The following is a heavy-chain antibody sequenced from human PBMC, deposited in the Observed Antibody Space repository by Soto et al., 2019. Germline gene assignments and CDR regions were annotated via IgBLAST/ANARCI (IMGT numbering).Heavy chain of an antibody. CDR1: GFTFGSYG. CDR3: VRDGVVRVRGISFDS. J-gene: IGHJ4*02. Sequence: EVQLVESGGGLVQPGGSLRLSCAASGFTFGSYGMNWVRQAPGKGLEWVSYISSSSSPIYYADSVRDRFTISRDNAKDSLYLQMNSLRAEDTAVYYCVRDGVVRVRGISFDSWGQGTLVTVSS. CDR2: ISSSSSPI. D-gene: IGHD3-10*01. V-gene: IGHV3-48*01.